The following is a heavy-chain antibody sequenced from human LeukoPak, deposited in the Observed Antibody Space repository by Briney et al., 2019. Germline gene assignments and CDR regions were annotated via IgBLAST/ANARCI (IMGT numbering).Heavy chain of an antibody. CDR1: GFTFSSYA. CDR2: ISSDGSNK. J-gene: IGHJ4*02. V-gene: IGHV3-30*04. CDR3: AKGDYDILTGYPSLGYYFDY. Sequence: PGRSLRLSCAASGFTFSSYAMHWVRQAPGKGLEWVAVISSDGSNKYYADSVKGRFTISRDNSKNTLYLQINSLRAEDTAVYYCAKGDYDILTGYPSLGYYFDYWGQGTLVTVSS. D-gene: IGHD3-9*01.